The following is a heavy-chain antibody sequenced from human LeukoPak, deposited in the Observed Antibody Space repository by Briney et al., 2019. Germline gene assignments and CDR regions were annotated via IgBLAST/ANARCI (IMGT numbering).Heavy chain of an antibody. CDR1: GFTFSSYS. V-gene: IGHV3-53*01. CDR3: ARDLYSYGYLGY. CDR2: IYSGGST. D-gene: IGHD5-18*01. J-gene: IGHJ4*02. Sequence: GGSLRLSCAASGFTFSSYSMNWVRQAPGKGLEWVSVIYSGGSTYYADSVKGRFTISRDNSKNTLYLQMNSLRAEDTAVYYCARDLYSYGYLGYWGQGTLVTVSS.